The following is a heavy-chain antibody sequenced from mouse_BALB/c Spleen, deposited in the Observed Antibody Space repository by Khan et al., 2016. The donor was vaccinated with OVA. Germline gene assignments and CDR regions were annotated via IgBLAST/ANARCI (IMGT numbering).Heavy chain of an antibody. CDR2: INPTSGYT. Sequence: VQLQQSGAELAKPGASVKMSCKASGYTFTTYSMHWVKQRPGQGLEWIGYINPTSGYTDYNEKFKDKATLSADKSSSTAYMQLSSLTSEDSAVYCCTRDRIDYWGQGTTLTVSS. J-gene: IGHJ2*01. CDR3: TRDRIDY. V-gene: IGHV1-4*01. CDR1: GYTFTTYS.